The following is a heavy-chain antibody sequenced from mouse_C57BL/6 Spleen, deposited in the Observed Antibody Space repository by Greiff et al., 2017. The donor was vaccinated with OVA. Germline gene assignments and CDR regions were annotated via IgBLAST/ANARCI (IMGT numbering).Heavy chain of an antibody. J-gene: IGHJ4*01. CDR1: GYTFTSYW. D-gene: IGHD1-1*01. V-gene: IGHV1-52*01. Sequence: QVQLQQPGAELVRPGSSVKLSCKASGYTFTSYWMHWVKQRPIQGLEWIGNIDPSDSETHYNQKFKDKATLTVDKSSSTAYMQLSSLTSEESAGYYWARCDYGSSYAMDYWGQGTSVTVSS. CDR2: IDPSDSET. CDR3: ARCDYGSSYAMDY.